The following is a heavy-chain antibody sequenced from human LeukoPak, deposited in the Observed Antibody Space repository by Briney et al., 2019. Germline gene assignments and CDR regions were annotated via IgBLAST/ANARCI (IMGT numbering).Heavy chain of an antibody. Sequence: LGGSLTLSCAASGFTFSSYSMNWVRQAPGQGLEWVSSISSSSSYIYYADSVKGRFTISRDNAKNSLYLQMNSLRAEDTAVYYCARDRGYCSGGSCYSANFDYWGQGTLVTVSS. CDR3: ARDRGYCSGGSCYSANFDY. V-gene: IGHV3-21*01. CDR2: ISSSSSYI. D-gene: IGHD2-15*01. J-gene: IGHJ4*02. CDR1: GFTFSSYS.